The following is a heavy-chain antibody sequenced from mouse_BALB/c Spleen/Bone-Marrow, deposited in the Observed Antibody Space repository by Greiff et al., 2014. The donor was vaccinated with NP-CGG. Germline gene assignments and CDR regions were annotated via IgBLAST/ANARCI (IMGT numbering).Heavy chain of an antibody. Sequence: QVQLQQPGAELAKPGASVKMSCKASGYTFTSYWMHWVKQRPGQGLEWIGYINPSTGYTEYNQKFKDKATLTADKSSSTAYMQLSSLTSEDSAVHYCARYGNYGDYFDYWGQGTTLTVSS. J-gene: IGHJ2*01. CDR1: GYTFTSYW. CDR2: INPSTGYT. V-gene: IGHV1-7*01. D-gene: IGHD2-1*01. CDR3: ARYGNYGDYFDY.